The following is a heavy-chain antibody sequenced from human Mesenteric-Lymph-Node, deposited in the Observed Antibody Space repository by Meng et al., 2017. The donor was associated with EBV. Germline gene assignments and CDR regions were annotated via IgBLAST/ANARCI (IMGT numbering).Heavy chain of an antibody. CDR3: ARDGLRFFHSGTYAGGY. D-gene: IGHD3-10*01. V-gene: IGHV1-18*01. J-gene: IGHJ4*02. Sequence: QVPLVQTGPEVKKPRASVKVSSQASGYSFTDYGFTWGRQAPGQGLEWMGWISPYNGHTNYPQKFQDRVTMTTDISTSTAYMELRSLRSDDTAVYYCARDGLRFFHSGTYAGGYWGQGTLVTVSS. CDR1: GYSFTDYG. CDR2: ISPYNGHT.